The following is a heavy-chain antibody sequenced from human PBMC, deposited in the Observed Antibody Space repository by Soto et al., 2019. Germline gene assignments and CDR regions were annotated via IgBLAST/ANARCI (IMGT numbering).Heavy chain of an antibody. CDR3: ARDNWDDY. J-gene: IGHJ4*02. V-gene: IGHV3-7*01. CDR1: GFTFSNYY. CDR2: IKQDGSGE. Sequence: PGGSLRLSCAASGFTFSNYYMSWVRQTPGKGLEWLANIKQDGSGEFYVDSVKGRFTVSRDNAQNSLYLQMTSLRAEDTGVYFCARDNWDDYWGQGTLVTVSS. D-gene: IGHD1-26*01.